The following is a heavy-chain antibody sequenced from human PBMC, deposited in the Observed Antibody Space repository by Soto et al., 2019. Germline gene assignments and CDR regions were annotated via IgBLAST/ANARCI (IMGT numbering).Heavy chain of an antibody. CDR3: ARVYCSGGSCYGIGY. D-gene: IGHD2-15*01. CDR1: GYTFTSYA. V-gene: IGHV1-3*01. J-gene: IGHJ4*02. Sequence: ASVKVSCKASGYTFTSYAMHWVRQAPGQRLEWMGWINAGNGNTKYSQKFQGRVTITRDTSASTAYMELSSLRSEDTAVYYCARVYCSGGSCYGIGYWGQGTLVTVSS. CDR2: INAGNGNT.